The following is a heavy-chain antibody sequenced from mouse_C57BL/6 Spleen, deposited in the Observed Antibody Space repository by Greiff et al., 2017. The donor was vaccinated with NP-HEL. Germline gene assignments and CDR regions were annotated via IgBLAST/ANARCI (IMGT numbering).Heavy chain of an antibody. J-gene: IGHJ4*01. CDR2: IYPRSGNT. V-gene: IGHV1-81*01. CDR3: ARDYYGSDYYAMDY. CDR1: GYTFTSSG. D-gene: IGHD1-1*01. Sequence: VQLQQSGAELARPGASVKLSCKASGYTFTSSGISWVKQRTGQGLEWIGEIYPRSGNTYYNEKFKGKATLTADKSSSTAYMELRSLTSEDSAVYFCARDYYGSDYYAMDYWGQGTSVTVSS.